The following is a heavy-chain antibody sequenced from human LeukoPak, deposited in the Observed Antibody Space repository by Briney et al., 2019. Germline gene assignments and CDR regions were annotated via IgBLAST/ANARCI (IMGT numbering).Heavy chain of an antibody. CDR3: ARDAYDTTGYVYWYFDL. CDR1: GFTFNMYS. Sequence: PGESLRLSCAASGFTFNMYSMNWVRQAPGKGLEWVSSISSSSSYIYYADSVKGRFTISRDNAKNSLYLQMNSLRAEDTAVYYCARDAYDTTGYVYWYFDLGPWHPGHCLL. V-gene: IGHV3-21*01. D-gene: IGHD3-22*01. J-gene: IGHJ2*01. CDR2: ISSSSSYI.